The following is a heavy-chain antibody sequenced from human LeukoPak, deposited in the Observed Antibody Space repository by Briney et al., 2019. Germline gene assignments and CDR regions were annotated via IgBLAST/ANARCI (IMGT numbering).Heavy chain of an antibody. CDR2: IYHSGST. Sequence: PSETLSLTCTVSGYSISSGYYWGWIRQPPGKGLEWIGSIYHSGSTNYNPSLKSRVTISVDTSKNQFSLKLSSVTAADTAVYYCARESPLGSRRNGEAFDIWGQGTMVTVSS. D-gene: IGHD2-2*01. J-gene: IGHJ3*02. V-gene: IGHV4-38-2*02. CDR1: GYSISSGYY. CDR3: ARESPLGSRRNGEAFDI.